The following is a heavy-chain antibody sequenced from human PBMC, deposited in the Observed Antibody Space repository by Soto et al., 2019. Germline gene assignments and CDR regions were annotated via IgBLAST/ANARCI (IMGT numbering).Heavy chain of an antibody. V-gene: IGHV1-8*01. D-gene: IGHD6-13*01. CDR2: MKPSTGYS. CDR3: ARGGPAAGFDL. J-gene: IGHJ5*02. Sequence: QVQLVQSGAEVKKPGASVKVSCKASGYTFITNDINWVRQASGQGLEWMGWMKPSTGYSGYDPDFQGRLTMTRDTATNTAYMERSSLKCEATAVYYCARGGPAAGFDLWGQGALVTVSS. CDR1: GYTFITND.